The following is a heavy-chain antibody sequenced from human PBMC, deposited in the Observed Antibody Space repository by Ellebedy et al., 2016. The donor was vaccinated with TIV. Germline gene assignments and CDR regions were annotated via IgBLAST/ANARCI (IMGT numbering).Heavy chain of an antibody. CDR1: GFIFSSYW. Sequence: GGSLRLSCAASGFIFSSYWMTWVRQAPGKGLEWVSSISGSSGSTFYADSVKGRFTFSRDNSKNTLYLQMNSLRAEDTAVYYCGKATTISARDGMDVWGQGTTVTVSS. CDR2: ISGSSGST. J-gene: IGHJ6*02. CDR3: GKATTISARDGMDV. D-gene: IGHD6-6*01. V-gene: IGHV3-23*01.